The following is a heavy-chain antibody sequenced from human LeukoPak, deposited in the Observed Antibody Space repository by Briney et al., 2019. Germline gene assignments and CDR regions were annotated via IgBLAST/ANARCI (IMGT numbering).Heavy chain of an antibody. CDR1: GFTFSSYA. CDR3: AKDRDTYYYDSAGPGPDAFDI. CDR2: ISGSGYST. D-gene: IGHD3-22*01. Sequence: PGGSLRLSCAASGFTFSSYAMSWVRQAPGKGLEWVSTISGSGYSTYYADSVKGRFTISRDNSKNTLYLQMNSLRTEDTAVYYCAKDRDTYYYDSAGPGPDAFDIWGQGTMVTV. J-gene: IGHJ3*02. V-gene: IGHV3-23*01.